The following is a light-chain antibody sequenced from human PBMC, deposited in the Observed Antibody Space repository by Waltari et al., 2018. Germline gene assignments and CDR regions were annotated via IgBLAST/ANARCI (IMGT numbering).Light chain of an antibody. CDR2: GAS. J-gene: IGKJ2*01. V-gene: IGKV3-20*01. CDR1: QSLTRRY. CDR3: QQYGSSVMYT. Sequence: VLTQSPDTLSLSPGERATLSCRASQSLTRRYLAWYQQKPGQAPRLLIYGASNRAAGIPYSFSGSGSGTDFTLTISRLEPEDSAVYYCQQYGSSVMYTFGQGTKLEIK.